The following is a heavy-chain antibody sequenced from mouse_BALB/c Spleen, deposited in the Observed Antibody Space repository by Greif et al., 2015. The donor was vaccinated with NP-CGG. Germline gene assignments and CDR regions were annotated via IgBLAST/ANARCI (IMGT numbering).Heavy chain of an antibody. CDR1: GYSITGDYA. J-gene: IGHJ2*01. CDR2: ISYSGST. CDR3: ARSRSFDY. V-gene: IGHV3-2*02. Sequence: DVQLQESGPGLVKPSQSLSLTCTVTGYSITGDYAWNWIRQFPGNKLEWMGYISYSGSTSYNPSLKSRISITRDTSKNQFFLQLNSVTTEDTATYYCARSRSFDYWGQGTTLTVSS.